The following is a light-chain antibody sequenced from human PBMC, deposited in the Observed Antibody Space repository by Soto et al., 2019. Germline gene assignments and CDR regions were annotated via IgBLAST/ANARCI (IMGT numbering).Light chain of an antibody. CDR2: GVS. Sequence: EIVLTQSPGTLSLSPGERATLSCRASQSVSSSYLAWYQQKPGQAPRLLIHGVSTRATGIPDRFSGSGSGTDFTLTISSLETEDFAAYYYCQQRSSWPPITFGQGTRLEIK. CDR1: QSVSSSY. CDR3: QQRSSWPPIT. J-gene: IGKJ5*01. V-gene: IGKV3D-20*02.